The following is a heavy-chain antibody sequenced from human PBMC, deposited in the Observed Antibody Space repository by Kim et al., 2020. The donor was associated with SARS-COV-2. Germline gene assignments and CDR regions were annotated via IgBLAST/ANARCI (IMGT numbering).Heavy chain of an antibody. CDR3: AREYYDILTGYYPNWFDP. D-gene: IGHD3-9*01. CDR2: INSDGSST. V-gene: IGHV3-74*01. CDR1: GFTFSSYW. J-gene: IGHJ5*02. Sequence: GGSLRLSCAASGFTFSSYWMHWVRQAPGKGLVWVSRINSDGSSTSYADSVKGRFTISRDNAKNTLYLQMNSLRAEDTAVYYCAREYYDILTGYYPNWFDPWGQGTLVTVSS.